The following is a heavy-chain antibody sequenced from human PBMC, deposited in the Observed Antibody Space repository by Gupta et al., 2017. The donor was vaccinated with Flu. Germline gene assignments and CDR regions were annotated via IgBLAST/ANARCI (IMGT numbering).Heavy chain of an antibody. CDR2: ISSSSSYI. CDR3: ARDGSYSSDYFDY. V-gene: IGHV3-21*01. Sequence: EVQLVESGGGLVKPGGSLRLSCAASGFTFSSYSMNWVRQAPGKGLEWVSSISSSSSYIYYADAVKGRFTISRDNAKNSLYLQMNSLRAEDTAVYYCARDGSYSSDYFDYWGQGTLVTVSS. D-gene: IGHD6-25*01. J-gene: IGHJ4*02. CDR1: GFTFSSYS.